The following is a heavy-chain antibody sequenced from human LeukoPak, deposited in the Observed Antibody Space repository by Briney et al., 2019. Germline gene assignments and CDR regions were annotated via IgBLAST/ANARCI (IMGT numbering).Heavy chain of an antibody. Sequence: ASVKVSCKASGYTFTSYAIHWVRQAPGQRLEWMGWISAGNGNTKYSQNFQGRVTFISNTSATTAFMELSSLRSEDAAVYYCARDREYFGSGSVFFFYYAVDVWGQGTTVTVSS. CDR1: GYTFTSYA. J-gene: IGHJ6*02. V-gene: IGHV1-3*01. CDR2: ISAGNGNT. CDR3: ARDREYFGSGSVFFFYYAVDV. D-gene: IGHD3-10*01.